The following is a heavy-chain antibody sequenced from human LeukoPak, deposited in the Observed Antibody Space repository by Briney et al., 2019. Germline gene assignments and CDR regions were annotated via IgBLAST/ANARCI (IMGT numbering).Heavy chain of an antibody. CDR1: GGSFSSYY. J-gene: IGHJ2*01. Sequence: SETLSLTCTVSGGSFSSYYWSWIRQPAGKGLEWIGRIYTSGRSNYNPSLKSRVTMSVDTSKNQFSLKLSSVTAADTAVYYCARVVDTAMNLIGYFDLWGRGTLVTVSS. CDR2: IYTSGRS. V-gene: IGHV4-4*07. D-gene: IGHD5-18*01. CDR3: ARVVDTAMNLIGYFDL.